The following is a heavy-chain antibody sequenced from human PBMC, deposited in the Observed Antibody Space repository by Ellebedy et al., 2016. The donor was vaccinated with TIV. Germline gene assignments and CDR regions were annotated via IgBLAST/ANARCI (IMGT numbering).Heavy chain of an antibody. CDR2: ISGSGDST. J-gene: IGHJ6*03. CDR1: GFTFTTYA. Sequence: GESLKISXVASGFTFTTYAMSWVRQAPGKGLEWVSAISGSGDSTYYVDSVKGRFTISRDHSKNTLFLQMNSLRAEDTAVYYCAKGPTTRYYYMDVWGKGTTVTVSS. D-gene: IGHD1-26*01. V-gene: IGHV3-23*01. CDR3: AKGPTTRYYYMDV.